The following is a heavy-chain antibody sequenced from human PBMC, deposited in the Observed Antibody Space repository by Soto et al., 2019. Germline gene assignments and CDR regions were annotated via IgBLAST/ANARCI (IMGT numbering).Heavy chain of an antibody. CDR3: ARSITFDWLFFDN. Sequence: SETLSLTCAVSGGSISRSNWWSWVRQSPGKGLEWIGEIYHGGSTNYNPSLKSRVTLSVDKSKNQFSLKLSSLTAADTAVYYCARSITFDWLFFDNWGQGTLVTVSS. CDR2: IYHGGST. CDR1: GGSISRSNW. V-gene: IGHV4-4*02. D-gene: IGHD3-9*01. J-gene: IGHJ4*02.